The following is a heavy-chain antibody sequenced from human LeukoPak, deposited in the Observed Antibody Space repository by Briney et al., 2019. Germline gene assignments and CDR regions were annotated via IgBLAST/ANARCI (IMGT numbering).Heavy chain of an antibody. D-gene: IGHD3-10*01. CDR1: GFTFSSYA. J-gene: IGHJ4*02. CDR3: AKDRVLLWFGELLSEAFDY. CDR2: ISGSGGST. V-gene: IGHV3-23*01. Sequence: GGSLRLSCAASGFTFSSYAMSWIRQPPGKGLEWVSAISGSGGSTYYADSVKGRFAISRDNSKNTLYLQMNSLRAEDTAVYYCAKDRVLLWFGELLSEAFDYWGQGTLVTVSS.